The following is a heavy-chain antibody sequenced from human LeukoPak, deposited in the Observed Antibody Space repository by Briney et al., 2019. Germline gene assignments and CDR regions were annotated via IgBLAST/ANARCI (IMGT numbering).Heavy chain of an antibody. CDR2: IYHSGST. D-gene: IGHD1-26*01. V-gene: IGHV4-30-2*02. CDR1: GGSISSGGYS. Sequence: SETLSLTCAVSGGSISSGGYSWSWIRQPPGKGLEWIGYIYHSGSTNYNPSLKSRVTISVDTSKNQFSLKLSSVTAADTAVYYCARELGAELDYWGQGTLVTVSS. CDR3: ARELGAELDY. J-gene: IGHJ4*02.